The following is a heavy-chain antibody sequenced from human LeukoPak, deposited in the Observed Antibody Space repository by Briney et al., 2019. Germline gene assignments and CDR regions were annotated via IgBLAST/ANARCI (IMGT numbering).Heavy chain of an antibody. CDR3: ARGEGYCSSTSSYADAFDI. Sequence: SETLSLTCTVSGGSISSYYWSWIRQPPGKGLEWIGYIYYSGSTNYNPSLKSRVTISVDTSKNQFSLKLSSVTAADTAVYYCARGEGYCSSTSSYADAFDIWGQGTMVTVSS. J-gene: IGHJ3*02. CDR2: IYYSGST. CDR1: GGSISSYY. D-gene: IGHD2-2*01. V-gene: IGHV4-59*01.